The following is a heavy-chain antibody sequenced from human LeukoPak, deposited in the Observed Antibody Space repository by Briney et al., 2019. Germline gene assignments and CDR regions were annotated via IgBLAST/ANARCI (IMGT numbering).Heavy chain of an antibody. V-gene: IGHV3-74*01. CDR3: ATVYTSNWCYSDY. CDR1: GYTLCTDC. D-gene: IGHD4-11*01. Sequence: PGGSQSLPCAPAGYTLCTDCMHWVRQAPGKGLVWVSRINSDGSSTSYADSVKGRFTIFNDNAKNKPFLQMNSLRAEDTAVYYCATVYTSNWCYSDYWGQGTLVTVSS. J-gene: IGHJ4*02. CDR2: INSDGSST.